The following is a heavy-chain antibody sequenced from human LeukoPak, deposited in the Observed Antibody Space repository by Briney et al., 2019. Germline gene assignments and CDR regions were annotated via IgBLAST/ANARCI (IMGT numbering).Heavy chain of an antibody. CDR3: ARRGGEYLHGGYYYYYMDV. Sequence: ASVKVFCKTSGYTFRDYGVSWVRQAPGQGFEWLGWISGYNGKTNYAQMFQGRVTMTTDTSTSTAYMELRDLRSDDTAVYYCARRGGEYLHGGYYYYYMDVWGKGTTVTVSS. CDR1: GYTFRDYG. J-gene: IGHJ6*03. D-gene: IGHD4-17*01. V-gene: IGHV1-18*04. CDR2: ISGYNGKT.